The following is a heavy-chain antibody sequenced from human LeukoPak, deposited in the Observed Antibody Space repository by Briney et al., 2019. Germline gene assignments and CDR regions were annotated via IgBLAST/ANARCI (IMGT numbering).Heavy chain of an antibody. J-gene: IGHJ4*02. Sequence: GGSLRLSCAASGFTFSSYSMNWVRQAPGKGLEWVSAISSSYIYYTDSVKGRFTISRDNARNSLYLQMNSLRAEDTAMYYCAREGAAAAPYWGQGTLVTVSS. CDR2: ISSSYI. CDR1: GFTFSSYS. CDR3: AREGAAAAPY. D-gene: IGHD6-13*01. V-gene: IGHV3-21*01.